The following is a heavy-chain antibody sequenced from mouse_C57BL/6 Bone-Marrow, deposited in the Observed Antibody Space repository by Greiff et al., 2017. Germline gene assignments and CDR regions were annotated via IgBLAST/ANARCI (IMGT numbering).Heavy chain of an antibody. V-gene: IGHV1-69*01. CDR2: IDPSDSYT. Sequence: QVQLQQPGAELVMPGASVKLSCKASGYTFTSYWMHWVKQRPGQGLEWIGEIDPSDSYTNYNQKFKGKSTLTVDKSSSTAYMQLSSLTSEDSAVXYCARSAGSSYNWYFDVWGTETTGTVSS. CDR3: ARSAGSSYNWYFDV. D-gene: IGHD1-1*01. CDR1: GYTFTSYW. J-gene: IGHJ1*03.